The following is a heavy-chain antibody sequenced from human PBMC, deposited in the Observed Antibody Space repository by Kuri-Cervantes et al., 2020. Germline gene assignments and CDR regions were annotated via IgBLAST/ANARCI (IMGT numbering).Heavy chain of an antibody. Sequence: ASVKVSCKASGYTFTSYAMHWVRQAPGQRLEWMGWINAGNGNTKYSQKFQGRVTITRDTSASTAYMELSSLRSEDTAVYYCARECSPSYFDSLFQQFDYWGQGTLVTVSS. J-gene: IGHJ4*02. CDR1: GYTFTSYA. CDR2: INAGNGNT. V-gene: IGHV1-3*01. D-gene: IGHD3-9*01. CDR3: ARECSPSYFDSLFQQFDY.